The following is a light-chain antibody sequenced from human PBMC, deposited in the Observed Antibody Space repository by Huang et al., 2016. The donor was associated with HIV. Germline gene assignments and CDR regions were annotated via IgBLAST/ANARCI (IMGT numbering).Light chain of an antibody. J-gene: IGKJ4*01. Sequence: EIVMTQSPASLSASLGQRATLSCRASQGVRSNLAWYQQQPGQAPRLLIFGASTRATATPARFSGSGSGTEFTLTITSLQSADSAVYYCQQYNDWPPLTFGGGTKVEI. CDR1: QGVRSN. CDR3: QQYNDWPPLT. V-gene: IGKV3D-15*01. CDR2: GAS.